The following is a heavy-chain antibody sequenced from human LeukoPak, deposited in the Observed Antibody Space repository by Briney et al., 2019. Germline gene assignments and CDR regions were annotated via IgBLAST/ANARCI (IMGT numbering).Heavy chain of an antibody. CDR3: ARHTPYYYDSSGYNY. J-gene: IGHJ4*02. D-gene: IGHD3-22*01. Sequence: SETLSLTCTVSGGSISSSSYYWGWIRQPPGKGLAWIGSIYYSGSTNYNPSLKSRVTISVDTSKNQFSLKLSSVTAADTAVYYCARHTPYYYDSSGYNYWGQGTLVTVSS. CDR1: GGSISSSSYY. CDR2: IYYSGST. V-gene: IGHV4-39*01.